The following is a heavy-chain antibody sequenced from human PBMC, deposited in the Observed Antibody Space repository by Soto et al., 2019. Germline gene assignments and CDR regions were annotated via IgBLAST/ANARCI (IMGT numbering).Heavy chain of an antibody. CDR2: ISYDGSDK. V-gene: IGHV3-30*18. Sequence: QVQLVESGGGVVQPGTSLRLSCAASGFTFSKYGMHWVRQAPGKGLEWVTVISYDGSDKYYADFVKGRFTISRDNAENTLFLQMNSLRPEDTAVYYCAKSGNNLWSLDDYWGQGTLVTVSS. CDR1: GFTFSKYG. D-gene: IGHD3-3*01. CDR3: AKSGNNLWSLDDY. J-gene: IGHJ4*02.